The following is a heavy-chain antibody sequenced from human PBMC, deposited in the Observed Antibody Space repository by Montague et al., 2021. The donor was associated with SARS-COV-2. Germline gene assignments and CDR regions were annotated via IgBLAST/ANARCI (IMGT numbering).Heavy chain of an antibody. CDR2: FYYSGTT. D-gene: IGHD6-19*01. CDR1: GGSISSSNYY. Sequence: SETLSLTCTVSGGSISSSNYYWCWIRQPPGERLEWIGSFYYSGTTYYNPSLQSRVTISVNTSKQQFSLKLTSVTAADTAVYYCARETYASGWFQQFDYWGQGTLVTVSS. CDR3: ARETYASGWFQQFDY. J-gene: IGHJ4*02. V-gene: IGHV4-39*01.